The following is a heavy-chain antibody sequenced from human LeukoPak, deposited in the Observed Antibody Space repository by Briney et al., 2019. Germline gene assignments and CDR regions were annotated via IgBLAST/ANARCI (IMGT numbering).Heavy chain of an antibody. CDR3: ARYTAEEYYYGSGSLDY. J-gene: IGHJ4*02. Sequence: GGSLRLSCVASGFTFSNYGMHWVRQAPGKGLVWVSRINSDGSSTSYADSVKGRFTISRDNAKNTLFLQMNSLRAEDTAVYYCARYTAEEYYYGSGSLDYWGQGTLVTVSA. CDR1: GFTFSNYG. D-gene: IGHD3-10*01. CDR2: INSDGSST. V-gene: IGHV3-74*01.